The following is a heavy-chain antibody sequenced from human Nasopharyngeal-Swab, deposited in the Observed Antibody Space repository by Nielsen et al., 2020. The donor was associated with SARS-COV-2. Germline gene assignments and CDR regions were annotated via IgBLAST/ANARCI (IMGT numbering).Heavy chain of an antibody. CDR3: ATAGVSVRSYYFDY. J-gene: IGHJ4*02. D-gene: IGHD3-10*02. CDR2: IYPGGST. Sequence: GESLKISCAASGLSVSSNYMSWVRQAPGKGLEWVSIIYPGGSTYYADSVKGRFTISRDNAKNSLYLQMNSLRAEDTAVYYCATAGVSVRSYYFDYWGQGTLVTVSS. V-gene: IGHV3-53*01. CDR1: GLSVSSNY.